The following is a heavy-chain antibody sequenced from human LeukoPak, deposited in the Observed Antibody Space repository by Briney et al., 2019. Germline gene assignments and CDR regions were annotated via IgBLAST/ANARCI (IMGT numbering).Heavy chain of an antibody. CDR1: GFTFSSYS. Sequence: GGSLRLSCAASGFTFSSYSMNWVRQAPGKGLEWVSSISSGSSYIYYADSVKGRFTISRDNAKNLLYLQMNSLRAEDTAVYYCARDLYGDHPFDYWGQGTLVTASS. CDR3: ARDLYGDHPFDY. J-gene: IGHJ4*02. D-gene: IGHD4-17*01. CDR2: ISSGSSYI. V-gene: IGHV3-21*01.